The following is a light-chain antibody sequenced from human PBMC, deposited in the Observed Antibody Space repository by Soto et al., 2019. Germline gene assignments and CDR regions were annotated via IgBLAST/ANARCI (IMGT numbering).Light chain of an antibody. CDR1: TSNVGSSA. Sequence: QSVLTQPPSASGTPGQRVTISCSGSTSNVGSSAVNWYQQLPGTAPKLLIYSHNQRPSGVPDRFSASKSGTSASLAISGLQSEDEADYYCAAWDDSLKVVMFGGGTKVTVL. CDR3: AAWDDSLKVVM. J-gene: IGLJ3*02. V-gene: IGLV1-44*01. CDR2: SHN.